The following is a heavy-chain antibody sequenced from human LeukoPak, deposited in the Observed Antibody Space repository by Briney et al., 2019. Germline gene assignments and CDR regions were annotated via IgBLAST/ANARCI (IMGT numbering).Heavy chain of an antibody. J-gene: IGHJ5*02. D-gene: IGHD4-11*01. CDR2: VDPDGGQR. Sequence: ASVTVSCKLSGYTLNDISVHWVRQPPGKGLEWMGGVDPDGGQRVYAQRFQGRVTMTEDTSTNTAYMELSRLRSEDTAVYFCAAVSGHYTLLDAWGQGALVTVST. CDR3: AAVSGHYTLLDA. CDR1: GYTLNDIS. V-gene: IGHV1-24*01.